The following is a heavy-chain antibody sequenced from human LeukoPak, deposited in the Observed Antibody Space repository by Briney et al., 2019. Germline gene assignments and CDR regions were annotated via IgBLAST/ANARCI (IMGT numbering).Heavy chain of an antibody. CDR2: IYSADST. J-gene: IGHJ4*02. CDR3: ASRVRLAGTKSGFDY. Sequence: GGSLRLSCAASGFTVSSNYMTWVRQAPGKGLEWVSVIYSADSTYHADSVKGRFTISRDNTKNMLYLQMNSLRAEDTAVYYCASRVRLAGTKSGFDYWGQGTLVTVS. V-gene: IGHV3-66*01. CDR1: GFTVSSNY. D-gene: IGHD6-19*01.